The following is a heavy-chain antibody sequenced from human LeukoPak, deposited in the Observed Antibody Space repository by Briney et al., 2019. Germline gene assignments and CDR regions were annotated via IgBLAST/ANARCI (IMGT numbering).Heavy chain of an antibody. J-gene: IGHJ4*02. CDR3: ARSMTAAGSFYFDY. D-gene: IGHD6-13*01. Sequence: SETLSLTCTVSGDSISSYYWSWIRQPPGKGLEWIGYIYYSGNTNYNPSLKSRLTISVDTSKNQFSLKLKSVTAADTAVYYCARSMTAAGSFYFDYWGQGTLVTVSS. V-gene: IGHV4-59*01. CDR2: IYYSGNT. CDR1: GDSISSYY.